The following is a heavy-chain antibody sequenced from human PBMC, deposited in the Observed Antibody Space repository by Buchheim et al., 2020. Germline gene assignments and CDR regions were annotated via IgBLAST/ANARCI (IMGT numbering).Heavy chain of an antibody. CDR1: GGSFSGYY. J-gene: IGHJ6*02. V-gene: IGHV4-34*01. D-gene: IGHD6-19*01. Sequence: QVQLQQWGAGLLKPSETLSLTCAVYGGSFSGYYWSWIRQPPGKGLEWIGEINHSGSTNYNPSLKSRVTISVDTSKNQFSLKLSSVTAADTAVYYCARQPSIAVAGVRDYYYGMDVWGQGTT. CDR3: ARQPSIAVAGVRDYYYGMDV. CDR2: INHSGST.